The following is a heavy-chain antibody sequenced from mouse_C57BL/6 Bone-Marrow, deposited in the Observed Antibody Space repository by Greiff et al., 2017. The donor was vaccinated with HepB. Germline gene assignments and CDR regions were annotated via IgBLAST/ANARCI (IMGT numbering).Heavy chain of an antibody. D-gene: IGHD3-1*01. V-gene: IGHV14-4*01. Sequence: EVQLVESGAELVRPGASVKLSCTASGFNIKDDYMHWVKQRPEQGLEWIGWIDPENGDTEYASKFQGKATITADTSSNTAYLQLSSLTSEDTAVYYCTHSSMDYWGQGTSVTVSS. J-gene: IGHJ4*01. CDR2: IDPENGDT. CDR3: THSSMDY. CDR1: GFNIKDDY.